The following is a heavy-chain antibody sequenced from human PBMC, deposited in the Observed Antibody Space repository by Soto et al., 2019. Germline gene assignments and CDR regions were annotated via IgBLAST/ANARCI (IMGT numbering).Heavy chain of an antibody. CDR2: ISSSSSYI. Sequence: ESGGGLVKPGGSLRLSCAASGFTFSSYSMNWVRQAPGKGLEWVSSISSSSSYIYYADSVKGRFTISRDNAKNSLYLQMNSLRAEDTAVYYCARESGQWLVRGGFDYWGQGTLVTVSS. CDR3: ARESGQWLVRGGFDY. V-gene: IGHV3-21*01. J-gene: IGHJ4*02. D-gene: IGHD6-19*01. CDR1: GFTFSSYS.